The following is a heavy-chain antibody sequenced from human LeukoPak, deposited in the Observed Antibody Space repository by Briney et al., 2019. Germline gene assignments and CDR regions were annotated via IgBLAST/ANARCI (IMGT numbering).Heavy chain of an antibody. J-gene: IGHJ3*02. V-gene: IGHV4-59*08. CDR1: GGSISIYY. CDR3: ARLPFHDYGGVGAFDI. CDR2: IYYSGST. Sequence: SETLSLTCTVSGGSISIYYWSWIRQPPGKGLEWIGYIYYSGSTNYTPSLKSRVTISVNTSKNQFSLKLSSVTAADTAVYYCARLPFHDYGGVGAFDIWGQGTMVTVSS. D-gene: IGHD4-23*01.